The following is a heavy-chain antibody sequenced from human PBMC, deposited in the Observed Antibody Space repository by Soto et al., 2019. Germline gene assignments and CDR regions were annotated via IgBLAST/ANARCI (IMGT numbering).Heavy chain of an antibody. CDR3: AKVGGGGPVTAAIWRFDS. Sequence: TLSLTCAVSGYSITNGYYWGWIRQPPGMGLEWIGSIYHSGSTSYNPSLRSRVTISVVTSKNQFSLKLRSVTAADTAMYYCAKVGGGGPVTAAIWRFDSSGQGT. D-gene: IGHD3-16*01. V-gene: IGHV4-38-2*01. CDR1: GYSITNGYY. CDR2: IYHSGST. J-gene: IGHJ4*02.